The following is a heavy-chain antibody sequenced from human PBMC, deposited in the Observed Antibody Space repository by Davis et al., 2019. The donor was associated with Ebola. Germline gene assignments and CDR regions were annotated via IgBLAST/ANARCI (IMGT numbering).Heavy chain of an antibody. CDR3: AKDSRAATLRDYFDY. Sequence: AASVKVSCKVSGYSISSQPLSWVRQAPAQGLEWMGRIIPIVGLTTYAQQFQGSVTLTADKPTSTAYMELSSLRAEDTAVYYCAKDSRAATLRDYFDYWGQGTLVTVSS. D-gene: IGHD4-17*01. CDR1: GYSISSQP. J-gene: IGHJ4*02. V-gene: IGHV1-69*04. CDR2: IIPIVGLT.